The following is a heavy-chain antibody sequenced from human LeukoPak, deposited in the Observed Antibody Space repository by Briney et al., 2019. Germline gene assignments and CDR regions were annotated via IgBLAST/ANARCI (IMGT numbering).Heavy chain of an antibody. V-gene: IGHV1-46*01. CDR1: GYIFTSYY. J-gene: IGHJ6*03. Sequence: ASVKVSCKASGYIFTSYYMYWVRQAPGQGLEWMGIINPSGGSIRYAQKFQGRVTITRNTSISTAYMELSSLRSEDTAVYYCATGRARGRFYYYYMDVWGIGTTVTVSS. CDR3: ATGRARGRFYYYYMDV. CDR2: INPSGGSI. D-gene: IGHD3-16*01.